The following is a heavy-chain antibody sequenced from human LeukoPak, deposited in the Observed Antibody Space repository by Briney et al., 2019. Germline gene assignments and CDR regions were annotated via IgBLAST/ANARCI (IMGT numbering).Heavy chain of an antibody. CDR1: GYTFTNYG. D-gene: IGHD3-3*01. CDR2: ISAYNGNT. V-gene: IGHV1-18*01. CDR3: ARDSTAFTIFGVVIGASWFDP. J-gene: IGHJ5*02. Sequence: ASVKVSCKASGYTFTNYGISWVRQAPGQGLEWMGWISAYNGNTNYAQKLQGRVTMTTDTSTSTAYMELRSLRSDDTAVYYCARDSTAFTIFGVVIGASWFDPWGQGTLVTVSS.